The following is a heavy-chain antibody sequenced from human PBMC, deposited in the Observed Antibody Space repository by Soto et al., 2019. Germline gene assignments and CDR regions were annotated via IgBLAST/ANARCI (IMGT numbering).Heavy chain of an antibody. D-gene: IGHD1-1*01. V-gene: IGHV3-21*02. CDR1: GFTFNSYS. CDR2: ISSGSVFI. J-gene: IGHJ3*01. CDR3: ARYDAFKAFDL. Sequence: EVELVESGGGLVKPGGSLRLSCAAAGFTFNSYSVNWVRQAPGKGLEWVASISSGSVFIVFADSVKGRFTISRDDVTNSVSLQMDSLRVEDAGIYYCARYDAFKAFDLWGQGTMVTVSS.